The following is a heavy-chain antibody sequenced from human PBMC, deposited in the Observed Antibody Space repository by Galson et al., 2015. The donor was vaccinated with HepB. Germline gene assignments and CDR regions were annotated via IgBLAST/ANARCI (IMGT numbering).Heavy chain of an antibody. Sequence: LSLTCAVSGDSIRDYYLSWLRQSPGKGLEWIGYISYTGSTNYNPSLESRVTISIDTSKNQFSLRLNSVTAADTAVYYCARGGPSAANWRYYFDFWGQGILVTVSS. D-gene: IGHD1-20*01. CDR1: GDSIRDYY. V-gene: IGHV4-59*01. CDR2: ISYTGST. J-gene: IGHJ4*02. CDR3: ARGGPSAANWRYYFDF.